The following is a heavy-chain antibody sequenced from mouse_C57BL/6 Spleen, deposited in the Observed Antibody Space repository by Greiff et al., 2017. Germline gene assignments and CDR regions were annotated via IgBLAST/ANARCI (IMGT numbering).Heavy chain of an antibody. CDR2: IHPNSGST. V-gene: IGHV1-64*01. CDR1: GYTFTSYW. J-gene: IGHJ2*01. CDR3: AREYYGSRGY. Sequence: VHLVESGAELVKPGASVKLSCKASGYTFTSYWMHWVKQRPGQGLEWIGMIHPNSGSTNYNEKFKSKATLTVDKSSSTAYMQLSSLTSEDSAVYYCAREYYGSRGYWGQGTTLTVSS. D-gene: IGHD1-1*01.